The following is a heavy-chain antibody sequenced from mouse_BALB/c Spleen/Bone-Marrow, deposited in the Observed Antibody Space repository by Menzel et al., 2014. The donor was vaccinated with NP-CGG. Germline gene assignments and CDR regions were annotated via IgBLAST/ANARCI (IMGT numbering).Heavy chain of an antibody. CDR3: ASTYYGNPFAY. J-gene: IGHJ3*01. Sequence: EEKVVESGGGLVQPGGSLKLSCATSGFTFSDYYMYWVRQTPEKRLEWVAYISNGGGSTYNPDTVKGRFTISRDNAKNTLYLQMSRRKSEDTAMYYCASTYYGNPFAYWGQGTLVTVSA. CDR2: ISNGGGST. V-gene: IGHV5-12*02. D-gene: IGHD2-10*01. CDR1: GFTFSDYY.